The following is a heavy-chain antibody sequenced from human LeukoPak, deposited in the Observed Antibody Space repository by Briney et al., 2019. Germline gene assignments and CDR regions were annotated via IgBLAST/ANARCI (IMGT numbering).Heavy chain of an antibody. Sequence: SETLSLTCAVYGGSFSGYYWSWIRQPPGKGLEWIGEINHSGSTTYNPSLKSRVTISVDTSKNQFSLKLSSVPAADTAVYYCARRDAPYYYYGMDVWGQGTTVTVSS. CDR1: GGSFSGYY. V-gene: IGHV4-34*01. CDR2: INHSGST. J-gene: IGHJ6*02. CDR3: ARRDAPYYYYGMDV. D-gene: IGHD2-2*01.